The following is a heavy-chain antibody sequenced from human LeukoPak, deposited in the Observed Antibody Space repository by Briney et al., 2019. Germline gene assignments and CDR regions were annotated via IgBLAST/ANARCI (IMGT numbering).Heavy chain of an antibody. CDR1: GYTLTELS. V-gene: IGHV1-24*01. CDR3: ATGVDCSSTSCYLDY. Sequence: GASVKVSCKVSGYTLTELSMHWVRQAPGKGLEWVGGFDPEDGETIYAQKFQGRVTMTEDTSTDTAYMELSSLRSEDTAVYYCATGVDCSSTSCYLDYWGQGTLVTVSS. D-gene: IGHD2-2*01. J-gene: IGHJ4*02. CDR2: FDPEDGET.